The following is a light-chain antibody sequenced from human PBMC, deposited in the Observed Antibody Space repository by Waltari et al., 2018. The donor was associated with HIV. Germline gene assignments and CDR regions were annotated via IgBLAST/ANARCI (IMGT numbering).Light chain of an antibody. CDR2: DNY. CDR3: GTWDSGLSAVV. J-gene: IGLJ3*02. Sequence: QSVLTQPPSVSAAPGQRVTISCSGSSSNIGRNAVSWYQQLPGTAPKLLICDNYKRPSGIPDRFSGSKSGTSATLGITGLQTGDEADYYCGTWDSGLSAVVFGGGTKLTVL. V-gene: IGLV1-51*01. CDR1: SSNIGRNA.